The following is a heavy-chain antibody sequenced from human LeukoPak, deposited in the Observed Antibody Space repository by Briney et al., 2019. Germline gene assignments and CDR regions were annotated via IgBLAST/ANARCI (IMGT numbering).Heavy chain of an antibody. D-gene: IGHD3-10*01. CDR2: ISSASNTI. CDR1: GFTFSSYS. V-gene: IGHV3-48*01. CDR3: ARDGWFGDYNWFDP. J-gene: IGHJ5*02. Sequence: GESLRLSCAASGFTFSSYSMNWVRQAPGKGLEWVSYISSASNTIYYADSVKGRFTISRDNVKNSLYLQMNSLRAEDTAMYYCARDGWFGDYNWFDPWGQGTLVTVSS.